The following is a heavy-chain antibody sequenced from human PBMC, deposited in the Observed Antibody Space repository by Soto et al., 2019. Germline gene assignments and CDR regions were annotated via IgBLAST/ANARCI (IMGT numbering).Heavy chain of an antibody. CDR2: ISTDNGNT. Sequence: QVPLVQSGAEVRKPGASVKVSCKASGYSFTSYGISWVRQAPGQGLEWMGWISTDNGNTNYAHNLQGRVSMTIDPSTSTAYMELWSLGSDDTAVYYCARDVPDTSLFFYYYGMDVWGQGTTVTVSS. J-gene: IGHJ6*02. CDR3: ARDVPDTSLFFYYYGMDV. V-gene: IGHV1-18*01. CDR1: GYSFTSYG. D-gene: IGHD2-21*01.